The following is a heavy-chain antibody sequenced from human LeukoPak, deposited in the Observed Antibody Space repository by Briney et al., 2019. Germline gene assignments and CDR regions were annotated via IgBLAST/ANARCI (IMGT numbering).Heavy chain of an antibody. CDR2: ISYDVGKK. V-gene: IGHV3-30*18. J-gene: IGHJ6*04. D-gene: IGHD3-10*02. Sequence: GGSLRLSCAASGFTFSSYGMHCVRQAPGKGLGWVAVISYDVGKKYYADSVKGRFTISRDNSKNTLYLQMNSLRAEDTAVYYCAELGITMIGGVWGKGTTVTISS. CDR3: AELGITMIGGV. CDR1: GFTFSSYG.